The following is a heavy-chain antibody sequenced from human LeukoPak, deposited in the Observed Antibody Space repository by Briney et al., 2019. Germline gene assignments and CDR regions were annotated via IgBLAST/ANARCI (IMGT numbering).Heavy chain of an antibody. CDR2: ISISTGAI. J-gene: IGHJ6*03. D-gene: IGHD5-12*01. CDR1: GFTFSNYA. CDR3: ARDLSRGSVYYYYMDV. V-gene: IGHV3-48*01. Sequence: GGSLRLSCAASGFTFSNYAMNWVRQAPGRGLEWVSYISISTGAIHYADSVKGRFTISRDNAGNSLYLQMNSLRAEDTAVYYCARDLSRGSVYYYYMDVWGKGTTVTVSS.